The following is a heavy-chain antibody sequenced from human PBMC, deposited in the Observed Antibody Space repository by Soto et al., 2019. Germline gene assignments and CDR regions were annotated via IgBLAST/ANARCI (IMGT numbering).Heavy chain of an antibody. Sequence: VKVSCKASGYTFTTYYMHWVRQAPGQGLEWMGVINPSDNSTTYAQKFQGRVTMTRDMSTNTVYMELASLRSEDTAVYYCARARGWFDPWGQGTLVTVSS. V-gene: IGHV1-46*01. D-gene: IGHD3-10*01. CDR1: GYTFTTYY. CDR3: ARARGWFDP. J-gene: IGHJ5*02. CDR2: INPSDNST.